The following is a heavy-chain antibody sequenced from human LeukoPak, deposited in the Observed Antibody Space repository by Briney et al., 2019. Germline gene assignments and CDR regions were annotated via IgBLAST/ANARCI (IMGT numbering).Heavy chain of an antibody. D-gene: IGHD1-26*01. J-gene: IGHJ4*02. V-gene: IGHV1-2*06. CDR3: ARDSVMGAK. CDR2: INPNTGGT. CDR1: GGTFSSYT. Sequence: ASVKVSCKASGGTFSSYTISWVRQAPGQGLEWMGRINPNTGGTNYAQKFQGRVTMTRDTSISTAYLDLTSLRSDDTAVYYCARDSVMGAKWGQGTLVTVSS.